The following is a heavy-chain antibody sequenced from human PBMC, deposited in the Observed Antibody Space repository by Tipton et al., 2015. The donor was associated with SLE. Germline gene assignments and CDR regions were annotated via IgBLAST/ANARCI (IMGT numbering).Heavy chain of an antibody. Sequence: QLVQSGRGVVQPGGVPETLLCSVWIHLQYLCHALGPPGSRQGLEWVAFIRYDGSNRYYADSVQGRFTISRDNSKNTLYLQMNSLRAEDTAVYYCAKDLGKTNIAVAGPFDYWGKGTLVTVSS. J-gene: IGHJ4*02. CDR1: IHLQYLC. CDR3: AKDLGKTNIAVAGPFDY. V-gene: IGHV3-30*02. CDR2: IRYDGSNR. D-gene: IGHD6-19*01.